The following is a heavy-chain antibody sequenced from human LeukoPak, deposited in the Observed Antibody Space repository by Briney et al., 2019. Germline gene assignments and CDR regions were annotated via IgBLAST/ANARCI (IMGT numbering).Heavy chain of an antibody. D-gene: IGHD3-22*01. Sequence: ASVKVSCKASGYTFTSYDINWVRQATRQGLEWMGWMNPNSGNTGYAQKFQGRVTITRNTSISTAYMELSSLRSEDTAVYYCARVGRNYDSSGYWFDYWGQGTLVTVSS. V-gene: IGHV1-8*03. CDR2: MNPNSGNT. CDR1: GYTFTSYD. J-gene: IGHJ4*02. CDR3: ARVGRNYDSSGYWFDY.